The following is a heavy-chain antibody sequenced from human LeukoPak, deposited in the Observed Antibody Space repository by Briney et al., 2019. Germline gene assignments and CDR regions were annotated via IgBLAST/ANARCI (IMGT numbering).Heavy chain of an antibody. J-gene: IGHJ4*02. D-gene: IGHD3-10*01. Sequence: GGSLRLSCAASGFTFSSYWMSWVRQAPGKGLEWVANIKRDGSEKYYVDSVKGRFTISRDSAKNSLYLQMNSLRAEDTAVYHCARDQDYYGSGSPIDYWGQGTLVTVSS. CDR1: GFTFSSYW. V-gene: IGHV3-7*01. CDR2: IKRDGSEK. CDR3: ARDQDYYGSGSPIDY.